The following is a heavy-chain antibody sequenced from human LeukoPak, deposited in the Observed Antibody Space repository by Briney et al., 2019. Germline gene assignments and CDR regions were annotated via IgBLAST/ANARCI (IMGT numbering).Heavy chain of an antibody. J-gene: IGHJ4*02. V-gene: IGHV3-30*18. CDR2: ISYDGSNK. CDR3: AKDDAWLRFGE. CDR1: GFTFDDYG. Sequence: GGSLRLSCAASGFTFDDYGMNWVRQAPGKGLEWVAVISYDGSNKYYADSVKGRFTISRDNSKNTVYVQMNSLTAEDTAVYYCAKDDAWLRFGEWSQGTLVTVSS. D-gene: IGHD3-10*01.